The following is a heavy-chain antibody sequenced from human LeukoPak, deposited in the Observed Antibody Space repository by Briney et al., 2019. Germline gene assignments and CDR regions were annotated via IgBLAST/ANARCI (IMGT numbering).Heavy chain of an antibody. J-gene: IGHJ4*02. CDR2: ISNNGTNK. CDR1: GFSFSYYA. V-gene: IGHV3-30*17. D-gene: IGHD2-15*01. Sequence: EPGRSLRLSCAASGFSFSYYAKHWVRQAPGKGLEWVAVISNNGTNKYYADSVKGRFTISRDNSKNTLYLQMNSLRAEDTAVYYCARSTGDCSGGTCYSDFDCWGQGTLVTVSS. CDR3: ARSTGDCSGGTCYSDFDC.